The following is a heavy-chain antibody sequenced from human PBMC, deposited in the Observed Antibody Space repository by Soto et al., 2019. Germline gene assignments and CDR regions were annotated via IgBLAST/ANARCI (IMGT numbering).Heavy chain of an antibody. CDR1: GFTFSRHS. V-gene: IGHV3-48*02. D-gene: IGHD5-12*01. Sequence: EVQLVESGGGLVQPGGSLRLSCAASGFTFSRHSMNWVRQAPGKGLDWVSYISSTSSAIYCADSVKGRFTISRDNANNSLYLQMNSLRDEDTAVYYCARDGGYSGYDIDYWGQGTVVTVSS. J-gene: IGHJ4*02. CDR3: ARDGGYSGYDIDY. CDR2: ISSTSSAI.